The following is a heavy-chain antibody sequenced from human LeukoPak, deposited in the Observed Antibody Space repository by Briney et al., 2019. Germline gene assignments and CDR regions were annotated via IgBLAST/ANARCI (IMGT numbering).Heavy chain of an antibody. CDR1: GGSISSYY. D-gene: IGHD3-22*01. J-gene: IGHJ4*02. Sequence: SETLSLTCTVSGGSISSYYWNWIRQPPGKGLELIGYFYYTGSTTYIPSLKSRVTISVDTSKNQFSLNLSSVTAADTAVYYCARDRGTDDSSGYFTYWGQGILVTVSS. CDR3: ARDRGTDDSSGYFTY. V-gene: IGHV4-59*01. CDR2: FYYTGST.